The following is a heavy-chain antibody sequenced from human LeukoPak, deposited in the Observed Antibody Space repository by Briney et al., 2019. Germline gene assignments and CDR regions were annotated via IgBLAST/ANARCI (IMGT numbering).Heavy chain of an antibody. Sequence: SETLSLTCTVSGGSISSYYWSWIRQPPGKGLEWIGEINHSGSTNYNPSLKSRVTISVDTSKNQFSLKLSSVTAADTAVYYCAREGWTRGYCSGGSCYPRPNWFDPWGQGTLVTVSS. CDR2: INHSGST. V-gene: IGHV4-34*01. CDR3: AREGWTRGYCSGGSCYPRPNWFDP. J-gene: IGHJ5*02. D-gene: IGHD2-15*01. CDR1: GGSISSYY.